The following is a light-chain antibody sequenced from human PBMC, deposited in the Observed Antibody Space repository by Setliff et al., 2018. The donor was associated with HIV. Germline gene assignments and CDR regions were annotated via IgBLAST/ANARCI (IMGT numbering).Light chain of an antibody. J-gene: IGLJ3*02. V-gene: IGLV2-14*03. CDR1: SSDIGGYNY. Sequence: QSVLTQPASVSGSPGQSITISCTGTSSDIGGYNYVSWYQQLPGNTPKLLIYGVTNRPSGVPDRFSGSKSANTASLTISGLQAEDEADYYCSSFTSSKALLFGGGTKVTV. CDR2: GVT. CDR3: SSFTSSKALL.